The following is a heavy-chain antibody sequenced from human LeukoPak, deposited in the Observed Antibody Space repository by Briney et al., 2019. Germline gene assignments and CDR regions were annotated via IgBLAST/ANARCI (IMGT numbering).Heavy chain of an antibody. CDR2: INHSGST. CDR1: GGSFSGYY. J-gene: IGHJ4*02. Sequence: PSETLSLTCAVYGGSFSGYYWSWIRQPPGKGLEWIGKINHSGSTNYNPSLKSRVTISVDTSKNQFSLKLSSVTAADTAVYYCARGASIAVAGYFDYWGQGTLVTVSS. D-gene: IGHD6-19*01. V-gene: IGHV4-34*01. CDR3: ARGASIAVAGYFDY.